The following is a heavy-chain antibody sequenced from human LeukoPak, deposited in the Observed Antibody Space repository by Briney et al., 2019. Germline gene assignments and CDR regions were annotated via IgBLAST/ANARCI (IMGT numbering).Heavy chain of an antibody. CDR1: GFTFSSYG. D-gene: IGHD3-22*01. J-gene: IGHJ3*02. V-gene: IGHV3-33*01. Sequence: GGSLRLSCAASGFTFSSYGMHWVRQAPGKGLEWVAVIWYDGSNKYYADSVKGRFTISRDNSKNTLYLQMNSLGAEDTAVYYCARSITMIVVLDAFDIWGQGTMVTVSS. CDR3: ARSITMIVVLDAFDI. CDR2: IWYDGSNK.